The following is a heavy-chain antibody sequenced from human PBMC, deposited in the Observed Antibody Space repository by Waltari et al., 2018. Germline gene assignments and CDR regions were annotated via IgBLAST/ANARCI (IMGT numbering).Heavy chain of an antibody. D-gene: IGHD1-26*01. J-gene: IGHJ4*02. CDR2: IYRGGST. Sequence: ELQLVASGGGLMQPGGSLRLSCSTSGCTVLTNYMTWVRQAPRTGLEWLSVIYRGGSTYYADSVKGRFTISRDNSKNTLYLQMNSLRAEDTAVYYCARDPSGSYPGDYWGQGTLVTVSS. CDR1: GCTVLTNY. V-gene: IGHV3-53*01. CDR3: ARDPSGSYPGDY.